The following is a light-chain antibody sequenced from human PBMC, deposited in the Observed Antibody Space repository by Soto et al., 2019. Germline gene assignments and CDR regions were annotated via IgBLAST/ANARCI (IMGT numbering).Light chain of an antibody. CDR3: QQYSRAPIT. CDR2: TAS. J-gene: IGKJ5*01. Sequence: EIVLTQSPGTLSLSPGEGATLSCRASQSVSRNYLAWYQQKPGQAPRLLIYTASRRATGIPDRFRGSGSGTVFTLTINRLEPEESAEYYCQQYSRAPITFGQGTRLEIK. V-gene: IGKV3-20*01. CDR1: QSVSRNY.